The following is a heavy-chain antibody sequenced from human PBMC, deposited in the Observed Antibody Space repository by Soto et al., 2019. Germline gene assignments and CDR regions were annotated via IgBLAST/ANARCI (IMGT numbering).Heavy chain of an antibody. Sequence: GGSLRLSCAASGFTFSSYGMHWVRQAPGKGLEWVAVISYDGSNKYYADSVKGRFAISRDNSKNTLYLQMNSLRAEDTAVYYCAKDYRPGYSYGYLPDPWGQGTLVTVSS. J-gene: IGHJ5*02. CDR2: ISYDGSNK. D-gene: IGHD5-18*01. V-gene: IGHV3-30*18. CDR3: AKDYRPGYSYGYLPDP. CDR1: GFTFSSYG.